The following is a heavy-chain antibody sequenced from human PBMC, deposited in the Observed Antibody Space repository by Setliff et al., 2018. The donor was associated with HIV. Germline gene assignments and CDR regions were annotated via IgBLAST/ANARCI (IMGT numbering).Heavy chain of an antibody. V-gene: IGHV1-18*01. Sequence: ASVKVSCKASGYTFTSYGISWVRQAPGQGLEWIGWISAYNGNTNYAQKLQGRVTMTTDTSTSTAYMELRSLRSDDTAVYYCARAYCSSTSCYLYAFDIWGQGTMVT. J-gene: IGHJ3*02. D-gene: IGHD2-2*01. CDR3: ARAYCSSTSCYLYAFDI. CDR2: ISAYNGNT. CDR1: GYTFTSYG.